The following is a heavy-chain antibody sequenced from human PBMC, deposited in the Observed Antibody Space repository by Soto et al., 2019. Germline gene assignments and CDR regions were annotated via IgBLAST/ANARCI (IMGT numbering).Heavy chain of an antibody. CDR3: ARRRRMTTVTTPRGGWFDP. V-gene: IGHV1-8*01. CDR2: MNPNSGNT. J-gene: IGHJ5*02. D-gene: IGHD4-17*01. CDR1: GYTFTSYD. Sequence: QVQLVQSGAEVKKPGASVKVSCKASGYTFTSYDINWVRQATGQGLEWMGWMNPNSGNTGYAQKFHGTVTMTRNTSISTAYMELSSLRSEDTAVYYCARRRRMTTVTTPRGGWFDPWGQGTLVTVSS.